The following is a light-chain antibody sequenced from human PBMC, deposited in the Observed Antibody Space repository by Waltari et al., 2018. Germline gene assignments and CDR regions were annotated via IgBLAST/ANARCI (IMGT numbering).Light chain of an antibody. CDR2: DLT. Sequence: QSALTQPRSVSGSPGQSVTISCTGISRDVGDYNFVSWYQHHTGKAPKLIIHDLTQRPSGVPARFSGSKSGNTASLTISGLQAEDEADYYCCSYVGSHTNWVFGGGTKLTVL. CDR3: CSYVGSHTNWV. CDR1: SRDVGDYNF. J-gene: IGLJ3*02. V-gene: IGLV2-11*01.